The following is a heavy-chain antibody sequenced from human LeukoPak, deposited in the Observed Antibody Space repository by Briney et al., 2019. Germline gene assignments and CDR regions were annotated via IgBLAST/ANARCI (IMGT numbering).Heavy chain of an antibody. CDR3: ARGDGSGNPAKY. D-gene: IGHD3-10*01. Sequence: GGSLRLSCAASEFTFSSYAMSWVRQAPGKGLQWVSAISYSGGSTYYADSVKGRFTISRDNSKNTLYLQMNSLRAEDTAVYYCARGDGSGNPAKYWGQGTLVTVSS. CDR2: ISYSGGST. V-gene: IGHV3-23*01. J-gene: IGHJ4*02. CDR1: EFTFSSYA.